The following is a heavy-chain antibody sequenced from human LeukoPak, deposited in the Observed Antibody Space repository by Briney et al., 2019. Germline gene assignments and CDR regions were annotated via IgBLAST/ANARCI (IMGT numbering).Heavy chain of an antibody. CDR1: GFMFSNYW. CDR3: ARELRDAFDM. CDR2: IKQDGSES. J-gene: IGHJ3*02. Sequence: PGGSLRLSCAASGFMFSNYWMSWVRQAPGKGLEWVANIKQDGSESRYVDSVKGRFTISRDNAKNSPYLQMNSLRGEDTAVYYCARELRDAFDMWSQGTRVTVS. V-gene: IGHV3-7*01. D-gene: IGHD2-21*01.